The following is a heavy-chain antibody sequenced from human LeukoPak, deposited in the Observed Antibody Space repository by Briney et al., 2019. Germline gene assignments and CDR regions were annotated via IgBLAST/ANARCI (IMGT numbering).Heavy chain of an antibody. CDR2: ISAYNGNT. CDR3: AITIVVVPAAIPDNWFDP. Sequence: ASVKVSCKASGYTFTSYGISWVRQAPGQGLEWMGWISAYNGNTNYAQKLQGRVTMTTDTSTSTDYMELRSLRSDDTAVYYCAITIVVVPAAIPDNWFDPWGQGTLVTVSS. J-gene: IGHJ5*02. D-gene: IGHD2-2*02. CDR1: GYTFTSYG. V-gene: IGHV1-18*01.